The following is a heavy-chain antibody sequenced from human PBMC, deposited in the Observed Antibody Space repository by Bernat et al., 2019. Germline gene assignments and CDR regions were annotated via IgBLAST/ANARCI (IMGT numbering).Heavy chain of an antibody. CDR2: ISYDGSNK. Sequence: QVQLVESGGGVVQPGSSLRLSCAASGFTFSSYAMHWVRQAPGKGLEWVAVISYDGSNKYYADSVKGRFTISRDNSKNTLYLQMNSLRAEDTAVYYCARDRARCGGSCYSGPDYWGQGTLVTVSS. D-gene: IGHD2-15*01. CDR1: GFTFSSYA. CDR3: ARDRARCGGSCYSGPDY. J-gene: IGHJ4*02. V-gene: IGHV3-30*01.